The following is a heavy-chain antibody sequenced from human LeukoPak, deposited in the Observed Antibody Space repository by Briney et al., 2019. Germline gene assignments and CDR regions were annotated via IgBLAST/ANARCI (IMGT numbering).Heavy chain of an antibody. Sequence: GGSLRLSCAASGFTFSSYAMSWVRQAPGKGLEWVPAISGSGGSTYYADSVKGRFTISRDNSKNTLYLQMNSLRAEDTAVYYCARDGYGGTLYYYYYYGMDVWGQGTTVTVSS. D-gene: IGHD4-23*01. V-gene: IGHV3-23*01. CDR3: ARDGYGGTLYYYYYYGMDV. CDR2: ISGSGGST. CDR1: GFTFSSYA. J-gene: IGHJ6*02.